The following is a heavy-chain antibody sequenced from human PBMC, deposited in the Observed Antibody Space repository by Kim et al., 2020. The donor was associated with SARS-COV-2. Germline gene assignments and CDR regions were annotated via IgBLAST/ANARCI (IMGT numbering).Heavy chain of an antibody. J-gene: IGHJ4*02. D-gene: IGHD3-10*01. CDR2: IRCNSGST. CDR3: AKDLRDYYGSADY. V-gene: IGHV3-9*01. CDR1: GFTFGDYV. Sequence: GGSLRLSCAASGFTFGDYVMHWVRQAPGRGLEWVSGIRCNSGSTGYAYSVRGRFTISRDNAKNSLYLQMNSLRAEDTALYYCAKDLRDYYGSADYWGQGTLVTVPA.